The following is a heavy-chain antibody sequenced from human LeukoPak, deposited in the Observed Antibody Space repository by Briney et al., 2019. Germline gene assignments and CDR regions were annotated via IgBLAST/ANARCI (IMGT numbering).Heavy chain of an antibody. Sequence: SETLSLTCTVSGGSISSYYWSWIRQPPGKGLEWIGYIYYSGSTNYNPSLKSRVTISVDTSKNQFSLKLSSVTAADTAVYYCARAQVSGGWYKIDYRGQGTLVTVSS. CDR2: IYYSGST. V-gene: IGHV4-59*12. CDR1: GGSISSYY. CDR3: ARAQVSGGWYKIDY. J-gene: IGHJ4*02. D-gene: IGHD6-19*01.